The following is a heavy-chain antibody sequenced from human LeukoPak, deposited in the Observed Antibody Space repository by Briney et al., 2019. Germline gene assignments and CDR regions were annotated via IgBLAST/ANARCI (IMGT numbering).Heavy chain of an antibody. V-gene: IGHV1-69*05. CDR2: IIPIFGTA. Sequence: GASVKVSCKASGGAFSSYAISWVRQAPGQGLEWMGGIIPIFGTANYAQQFQGRVTITTDESTSTAYMELSSLRSEDTAVYYCARDLGGSSDAFDIWGQGTMVTVSS. CDR3: ARDLGGSSDAFDI. D-gene: IGHD1-26*01. CDR1: GGAFSSYA. J-gene: IGHJ3*02.